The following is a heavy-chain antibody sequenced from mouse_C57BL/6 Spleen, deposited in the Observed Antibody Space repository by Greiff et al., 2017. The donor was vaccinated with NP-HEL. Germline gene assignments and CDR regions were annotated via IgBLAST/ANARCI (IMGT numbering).Heavy chain of an antibody. CDR3: ARRNDYDSWFAY. J-gene: IGHJ3*01. CDR1: GFTFSSYG. CDR2: ISSGGSYT. V-gene: IGHV5-6*01. Sequence: EVQLQQSGGDLVKPGGSLKLSCAASGFTFSSYGMSWVRQTPDKRLEWVATISSGGSYTYYPDSVKGRFTISRDNAKNTLYLQMSSLKSEDTAMYYCARRNDYDSWFAYWRQGTLVTVSA. D-gene: IGHD2-4*01.